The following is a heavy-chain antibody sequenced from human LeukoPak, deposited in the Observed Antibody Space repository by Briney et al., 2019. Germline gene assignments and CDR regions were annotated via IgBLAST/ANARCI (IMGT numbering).Heavy chain of an antibody. D-gene: IGHD5-18*01. J-gene: IGHJ5*02. V-gene: IGHV4-39*01. Sequence: PSETLSLTCTVSGGSISSSSYYWGWIRQPPGKGLEWIGSIYYSGSTYYNPSLKSRVTISVDTSKNQFSLKLSSVTAADTAVYYCATQHGTWIQLWLMWFDPWGQGTLVTVSS. CDR3: ATQHGTWIQLWLMWFDP. CDR1: GGSISSSSYY. CDR2: IYYSGST.